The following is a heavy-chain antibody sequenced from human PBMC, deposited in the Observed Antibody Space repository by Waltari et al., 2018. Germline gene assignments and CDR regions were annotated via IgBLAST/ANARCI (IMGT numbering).Heavy chain of an antibody. CDR3: GRIAFGDEGGYFQY. CDR2: MQYRGGT. D-gene: IGHD4-17*01. Sequence: QLQLQESGPGLVKPSETLSLTCTVSGGSISTNYNWGWIRQPPGKGLEWMGNMQYRGGTFYNPSLESRVAISLDTWKNQFSLRLSSVGAAYTAVYFCGRIAFGDEGGYFQYWGQGTLVTVSS. CDR1: GGSISTNYN. J-gene: IGHJ1*01. V-gene: IGHV4-39*01.